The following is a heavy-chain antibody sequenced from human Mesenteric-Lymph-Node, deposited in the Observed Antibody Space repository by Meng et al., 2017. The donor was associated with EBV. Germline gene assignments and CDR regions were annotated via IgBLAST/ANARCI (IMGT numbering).Heavy chain of an antibody. J-gene: IGHJ4*02. Sequence: QVQLGQSGAEVKKPGASVKVSCKASGYTFTTYGLSWVRQAPGQGLEWMGWISGYYGNTNYAQKFQGRVTMTTDTSTSTAYMELRSLRSDDTAVYYCARDGGAGGDKGYWGQGTLVTVSS. CDR2: ISGYYGNT. D-gene: IGHD3-16*01. CDR3: ARDGGAGGDKGY. V-gene: IGHV1-18*01. CDR1: GYTFTTYG.